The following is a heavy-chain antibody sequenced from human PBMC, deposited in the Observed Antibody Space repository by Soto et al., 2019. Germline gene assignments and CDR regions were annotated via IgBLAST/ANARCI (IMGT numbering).Heavy chain of an antibody. CDR3: AKDNGNYGSGSFSH. J-gene: IGHJ4*02. CDR2: ISGTGDSS. Sequence: EVQLLESGGGLVQRGGSLRVSCAASGFTFNNYAMTWVRQAPGKGLEWVSFISGTGDSSEYANSVKGRFTISRDYSKTTVFLQMNSLRAEDTAVYFCAKDNGNYGSGSFSHWGQGTLVTVSS. V-gene: IGHV3-23*01. CDR1: GFTFNNYA. D-gene: IGHD3-10*01.